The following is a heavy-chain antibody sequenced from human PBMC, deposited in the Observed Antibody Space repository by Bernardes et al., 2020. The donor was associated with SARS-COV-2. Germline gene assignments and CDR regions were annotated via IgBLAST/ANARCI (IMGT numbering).Heavy chain of an antibody. V-gene: IGHV3-74*01. CDR1: GFTFSSYW. CDR2: INSDGSST. CDR3: ARDPLYSGYEIY. J-gene: IGHJ4*02. D-gene: IGHD5-12*01. Sequence: GSLRLSYAASGFTFSSYWMHWVRQAPGKGLVWVSRINSDGSSTSYADSVKGRFTISRDNAKNTLYLQMNSLRAEDTAVYYCARDPLYSGYEIYWGQGTLVTVSS.